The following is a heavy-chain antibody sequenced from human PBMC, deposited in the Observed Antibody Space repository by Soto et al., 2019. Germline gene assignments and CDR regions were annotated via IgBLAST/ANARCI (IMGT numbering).Heavy chain of an antibody. J-gene: IGHJ4*02. CDR2: ISYDGSNK. CDR1: GFTFSSYA. CDR3: ARGRGGYSYGLDY. V-gene: IGHV3-30-3*01. Sequence: QVQLVESGGGVVQPGRSLRLSCAASGFTFSSYAMHWVRQAPGKGLEWVAVISYDGSNKYYADSVKGRFTISRDNSKNTLYLQMNSLRAEDTAVYYCARGRGGYSYGLDYWGQGTLVTVSS. D-gene: IGHD5-18*01.